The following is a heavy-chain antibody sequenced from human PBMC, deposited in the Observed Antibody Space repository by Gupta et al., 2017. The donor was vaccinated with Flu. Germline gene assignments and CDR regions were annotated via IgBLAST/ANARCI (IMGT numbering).Heavy chain of an antibody. CDR3: ARDPRQSSGWPILSS. V-gene: IGHV3-33*01. CDR1: GFTFSSYG. CDR2: IWYDGSNK. J-gene: IGHJ5*02. D-gene: IGHD6-19*01. Sequence: QVQLVESGGGVVQPGRSLRLSCAASGFTFSSYGMHWVRQAPGKGLEWVAVIWYDGSNKYYADAVKGRFTISRDKSKNTLYLQMNSLRAEDTAVYYCARDPRQSSGWPILSSWGQGTLVTVSS.